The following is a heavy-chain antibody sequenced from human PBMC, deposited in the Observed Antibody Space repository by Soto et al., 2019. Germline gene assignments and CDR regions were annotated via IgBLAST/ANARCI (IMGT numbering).Heavy chain of an antibody. CDR3: AKDRSSTSCYAFDY. CDR1: GFTFRNYA. D-gene: IGHD2-2*01. CDR2: ISGSGGTT. J-gene: IGHJ4*02. Sequence: GGSLRLSCAASGFTFRNYAMSWARQAPGKGLEWVSAISGSGGTTHYADSVKGRFTISRDNSKSTLYLQMNSLRVEDTAVYYCAKDRSSTSCYAFDYWGQGSLVTVSS. V-gene: IGHV3-23*01.